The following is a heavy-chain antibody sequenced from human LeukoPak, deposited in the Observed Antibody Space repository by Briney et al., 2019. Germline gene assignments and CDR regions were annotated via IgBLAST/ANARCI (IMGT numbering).Heavy chain of an antibody. J-gene: IGHJ4*02. CDR2: IYHSGST. CDR1: GGSISSGGYS. D-gene: IGHD2-15*01. CDR3: ARGRYCSGGSCYSADPLDY. V-gene: IGHV4-30-2*01. Sequence: PSETLSLTCAVSGGSISSGGYSWSWIRQPPGKGLEGIGYIYHSGSTYYNPSLKSRVTIAVDRSKNQFSLTLSSVPAADTAVYYCARGRYCSGGSCYSADPLDYWGQGTLVTVSS.